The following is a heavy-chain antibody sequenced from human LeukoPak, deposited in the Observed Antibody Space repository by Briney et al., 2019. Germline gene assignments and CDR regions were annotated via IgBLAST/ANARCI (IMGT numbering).Heavy chain of an antibody. CDR3: ARSGVVAATRNWFDP. D-gene: IGHD2-15*01. V-gene: IGHV1-69*13. CDR1: GGTFSSYA. Sequence: SVKVSCKASGGTFSSYAISWVRQAPGQGLEWMGGIIPIFGTANYAQKFQGRVTITADESPSTAYMELSSLRSEDTAVYYCARSGVVAATRNWFDPWGQGTLVTVSS. J-gene: IGHJ5*02. CDR2: IIPIFGTA.